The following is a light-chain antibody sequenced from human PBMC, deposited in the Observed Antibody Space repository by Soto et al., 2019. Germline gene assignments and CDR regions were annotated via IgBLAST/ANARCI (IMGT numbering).Light chain of an antibody. CDR1: QSVSNNY. V-gene: IGKV3D-20*02. CDR2: GAS. J-gene: IGKJ5*01. Sequence: EIVMTQSPATLSVSPGERATLSCRASQSVSNNYLAWYQQKPGQAPRLLIYGASNRANGIPDRFSGSGSGTDLTLTISSLEPEDFAVYYCQQRSNWPTITFGQGTRLEIK. CDR3: QQRSNWPTIT.